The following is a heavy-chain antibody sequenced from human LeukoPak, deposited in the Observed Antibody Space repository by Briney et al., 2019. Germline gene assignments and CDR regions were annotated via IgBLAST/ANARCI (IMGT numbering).Heavy chain of an antibody. J-gene: IGHJ1*01. D-gene: IGHD2-2*01. V-gene: IGHV1-69*01. CDR1: GGTFSSYA. CDR3: ASAWVVVVPAALPPAEYFQH. Sequence: GSSVKVSCKASGGTFSSYAISWVRQAPGQELEWMGGIIPIFGTANYAQKFQGRVTITADESTSTAYMELSSLRSEDTAVYYCASAWVVVVPAALPPAEYFQHWGQGTLVTVSS. CDR2: IIPIFGTA.